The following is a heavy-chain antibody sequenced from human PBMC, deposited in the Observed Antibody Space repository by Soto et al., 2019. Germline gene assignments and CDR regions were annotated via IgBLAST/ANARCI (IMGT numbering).Heavy chain of an antibody. CDR2: ISGSGGST. CDR1: GFTFSSYA. Sequence: GGSLRFSCAASGFTFSSYAMSWVRQAPGKGLEWVSAISGSGGSTYYADSVKGRFTISRDNSKNTLYLQMNSLRAEDTAVYYCAKGATMVRDRYYYYYYMDVWGKGTTVTVSS. V-gene: IGHV3-23*01. D-gene: IGHD3-10*01. CDR3: AKGATMVRDRYYYYYYMDV. J-gene: IGHJ6*03.